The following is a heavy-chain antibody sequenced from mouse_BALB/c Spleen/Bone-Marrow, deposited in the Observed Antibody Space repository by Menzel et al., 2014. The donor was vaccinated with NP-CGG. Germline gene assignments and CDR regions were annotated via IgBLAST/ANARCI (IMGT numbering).Heavy chain of an antibody. CDR2: IDPANGNT. Sequence: EVQLQQSGAELVKPGASVKLSCSASGFNIKDTYMHWVKQRPEQGLELIGRIDPANGNTKYDPKFQDKATITADTSSNTVDLQLSSLTFEDTAVYYCARQEFAIYWYFDVWGAGTTVTVSS. CDR3: ARQEFAIYWYFDV. CDR1: GFNIKDTY. J-gene: IGHJ1*01. V-gene: IGHV14-3*02. D-gene: IGHD1-3*01.